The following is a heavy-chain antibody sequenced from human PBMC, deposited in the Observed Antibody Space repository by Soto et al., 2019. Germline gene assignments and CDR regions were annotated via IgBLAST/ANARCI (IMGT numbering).Heavy chain of an antibody. V-gene: IGHV3-53*01. Sequence: GGSLRLSCAASGFTVRSNYMNWVREAPGKGLEWVSVIYSGGNTYYADSVKGRFTISRDISKNTLYLQMNSLRAEDTAVYFCATTYDSSGYRDYFDYWGQGTLVTVSS. CDR2: IYSGGNT. D-gene: IGHD3-22*01. CDR1: GFTVRSNY. J-gene: IGHJ4*02. CDR3: ATTYDSSGYRDYFDY.